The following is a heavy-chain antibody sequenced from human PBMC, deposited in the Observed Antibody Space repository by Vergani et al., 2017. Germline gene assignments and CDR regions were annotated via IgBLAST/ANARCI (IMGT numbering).Heavy chain of an antibody. CDR1: GGSISSSSYY. CDR3: ARHLAYCGGDCYTYYYGMDV. V-gene: IGHV4-39*01. J-gene: IGHJ6*02. D-gene: IGHD2-21*02. Sequence: QLQLQESGPGLVKPSETLSLTCTVSGGSISSSSYYWGWIRQPPGKGLEWIGSIYYSGSTYYNPSLKSRVTISVDPSKNQFSLKLSSVTAADTAVYYCARHLAYCGGDCYTYYYGMDVWGQGTTVTVSS. CDR2: IYYSGST.